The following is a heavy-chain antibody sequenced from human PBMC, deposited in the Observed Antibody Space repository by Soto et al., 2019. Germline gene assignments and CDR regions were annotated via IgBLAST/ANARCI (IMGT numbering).Heavy chain of an antibody. CDR3: ARVPDR. V-gene: IGHV4-30-2*06. D-gene: IGHD2-2*01. J-gene: IGHJ5*02. Sequence: SXTLSLTCTVSGGSISSYSWSWIRQSPGKGMEWIGYIYHSGSTYYNPSLKSRVTISVDRSKNQFSLKLSSVTAADTAVYYCARVPDRWGQGTLVTVSS. CDR2: IYHSGST. CDR1: GGSISSYS.